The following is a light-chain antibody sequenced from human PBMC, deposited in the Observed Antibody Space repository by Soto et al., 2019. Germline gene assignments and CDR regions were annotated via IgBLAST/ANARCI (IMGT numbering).Light chain of an antibody. Sequence: EVVLTRSPATMSLYPGEGATLSCRASQSVSTYLGWYQQKPGQAPRLLIFEASKRATGIPDRISGSGSGTDFTLTISSLEPEDFAVYYCQQRGHWPRTFGQGTKVEMK. CDR3: QQRGHWPRT. J-gene: IGKJ1*01. V-gene: IGKV3-11*01. CDR1: QSVSTY. CDR2: EAS.